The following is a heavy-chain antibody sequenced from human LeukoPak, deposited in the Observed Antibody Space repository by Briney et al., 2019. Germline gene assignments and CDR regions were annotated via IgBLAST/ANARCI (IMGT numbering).Heavy chain of an antibody. J-gene: IGHJ5*02. D-gene: IGHD4-17*01. V-gene: IGHV4-38-2*02. CDR3: ARKYYGDYEVRWFDP. CDR1: GYSISSGHY. CDR2: IYHSGST. Sequence: SETLSLTCTVSGYSISSGHYWGWIRQPPGKGLEWIGSIYHSGSTYYNPSLKSRVTISVDTSKNQFSLKLSSVTAADTAVYYCARKYYGDYEVRWFDPWGQGTLVTVSS.